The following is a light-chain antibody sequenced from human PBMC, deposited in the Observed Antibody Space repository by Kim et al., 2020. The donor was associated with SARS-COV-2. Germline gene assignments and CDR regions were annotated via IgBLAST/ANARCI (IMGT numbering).Light chain of an antibody. CDR1: SSDVGGYNY. V-gene: IGLV2-14*01. CDR2: DVS. J-gene: IGLJ3*02. CDR3: SSYTTSSTLV. Sequence: QSALTQPASVSGSPGQSITISCTGTSSDVGGYNYVSCYQQHPGKAPKLMIFDVSKRPSGISDRFSGSKSGNTTSLTISGLQAEDEADYYCSSYTTSSTLVVGGGTQLTVL.